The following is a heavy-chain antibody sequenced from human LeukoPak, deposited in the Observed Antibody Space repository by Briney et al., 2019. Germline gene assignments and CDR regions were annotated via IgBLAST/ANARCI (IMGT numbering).Heavy chain of an antibody. CDR2: INPTGSRT. CDR3: ARDNSVGGIAWWFDP. V-gene: IGHV1-46*01. D-gene: IGHD3-10*01. J-gene: IGHJ5*02. Sequence: ASVKVSCKASGYTFINNWMHWVRQPPGQGREWVGLINPTGSRTLYAQKFQGRVTMTRDMSTSTDYMELSSLRSEDTAIYYCARDNSVGGIAWWFDPWGQGTLVTVSS. CDR1: GYTFINNW.